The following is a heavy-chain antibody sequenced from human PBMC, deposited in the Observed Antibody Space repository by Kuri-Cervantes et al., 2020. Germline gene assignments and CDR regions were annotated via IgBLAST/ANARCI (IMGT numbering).Heavy chain of an antibody. J-gene: IGHJ6*02. CDR2: MNPNSGNT. Sequence: ASVKVSCKASGYTFTSYDINWVRQATGQGLEWMGWMNPNSGNTGYAQKFQGRVTMTRDTSISTAYMELSRLRSEDTAVYYCARETVTTYYYYYYGMDVWGQGTTVTVSS. D-gene: IGHD4-17*01. CDR1: GYTFTSYD. V-gene: IGHV1-8*01. CDR3: ARETVTTYYYYYYGMDV.